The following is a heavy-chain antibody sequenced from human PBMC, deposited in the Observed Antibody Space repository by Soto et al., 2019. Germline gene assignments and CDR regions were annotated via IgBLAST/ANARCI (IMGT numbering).Heavy chain of an antibody. D-gene: IGHD3-16*01. V-gene: IGHV3-23*01. CDR1: GFTFSSYA. J-gene: IGHJ6*02. CDR3: AKGIGGLHYYYYGMDV. Sequence: PGGPLRLSCAASGFTFSSYAMSWVRQAPGKGLEWVSAISGSGGSTYYADSVKGRFTISRDNSKNTLYLQMNSLRAEDTAVYYCAKGIGGLHYYYYGMDVWGQGTTVTVSS. CDR2: ISGSGGST.